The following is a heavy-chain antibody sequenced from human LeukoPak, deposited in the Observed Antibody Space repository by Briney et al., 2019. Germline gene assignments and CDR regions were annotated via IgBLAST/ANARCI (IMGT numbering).Heavy chain of an antibody. J-gene: IGHJ4*02. V-gene: IGHV3-23*01. D-gene: IGHD2-15*01. CDR2: ISASGGST. CDR3: AKRAAATKFFDY. Sequence: GGALRLSCVASGVTFSSYAMSWVRQAPGKGLEWVSGISASGGSTDYADSVKGRFTVSRDISKNTLYLQMSSLRAEDTAVYYCAKRAAATKFFDYWGQATLATVSA. CDR1: GVTFSSYA.